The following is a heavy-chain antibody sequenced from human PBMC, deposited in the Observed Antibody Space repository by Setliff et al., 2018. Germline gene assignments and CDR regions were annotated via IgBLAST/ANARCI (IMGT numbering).Heavy chain of an antibody. Sequence: SVKVSCKASGGPFSDFPIVWARLAPGRGLEWMGGIIPIFGTTDYARTFQGRVTITADGSTNTVYMELSSLRSEDTATYYCARAYGSRCHYLWNSFDPWGQGTQVTVSS. J-gene: IGHJ5*02. CDR3: ARAYGSRCHYLWNSFDP. V-gene: IGHV1-69*13. D-gene: IGHD3-10*01. CDR1: GGPFSDFP. CDR2: IIPIFGTT.